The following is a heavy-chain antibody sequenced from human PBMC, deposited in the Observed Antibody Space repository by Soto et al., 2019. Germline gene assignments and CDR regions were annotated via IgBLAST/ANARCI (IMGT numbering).Heavy chain of an antibody. J-gene: IGHJ6*02. V-gene: IGHV3-23*01. CDR1: GFTFSSYA. Sequence: GGSLRLSCAASGFTFSSYAMSWVRQAPGKGLEWVSAISGSGGSTYYADSVKGRFTISRDNSKNTLYLQMNSLRAEDTAVYYCAKQNPDDSSGYYYEYYYYYGMDVWGQGTTVTVSS. CDR3: AKQNPDDSSGYYYEYYYYYGMDV. CDR2: ISGSGGST. D-gene: IGHD3-22*01.